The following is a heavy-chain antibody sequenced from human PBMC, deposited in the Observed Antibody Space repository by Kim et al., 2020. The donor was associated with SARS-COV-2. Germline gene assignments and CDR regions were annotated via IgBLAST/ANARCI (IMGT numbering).Heavy chain of an antibody. CDR2: ISSSGSTI. J-gene: IGHJ6*02. CDR1: GFTFSSYE. CDR3: ARGFEWQTYYDFWSGYNYYYYYGMDV. Sequence: GGSLRLSCAASGFTFSSYEMNWVRQAPGKGLEWVSYISSSGSTIYYADSVKGRFTISRDNAKNSLYLQMNSLRAEDTAVYYCARGFEWQTYYDFWSGYNYYYYYGMDVWGQGTTVTVSS. V-gene: IGHV3-48*03. D-gene: IGHD3-3*01.